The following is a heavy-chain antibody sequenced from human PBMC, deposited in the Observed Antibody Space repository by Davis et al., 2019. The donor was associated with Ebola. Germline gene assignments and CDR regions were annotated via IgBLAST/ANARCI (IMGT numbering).Heavy chain of an antibody. J-gene: IGHJ5*02. CDR3: ARDQRWFDP. CDR1: GGSFSGYY. Sequence: GSLRLSCAVYGGSFSGYYWSWIRQPPGKGLEWIGYIYYSGSTNYNPSLKSRVTISVDTSKNQFSLKLSSVTAADTAVYYCARDQRWFDPWGQGTLVTVSS. V-gene: IGHV4-59*01. CDR2: IYYSGST. D-gene: IGHD6-25*01.